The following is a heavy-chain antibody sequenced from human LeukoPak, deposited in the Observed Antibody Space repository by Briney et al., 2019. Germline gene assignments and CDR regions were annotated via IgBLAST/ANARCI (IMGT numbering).Heavy chain of an antibody. Sequence: PSETLSLTCTVSGGSVNGYYWNWIRQAPGKGLEWIGFISYTGSTNYNPSLKSRVAVSVDTSKNQFSLKVTSVTAADTAVYYCARTIKSGNYYWFDPWGQGTLVTVSS. CDR1: GGSVNGYY. D-gene: IGHD1-26*01. CDR2: ISYTGST. CDR3: ARTIKSGNYYWFDP. J-gene: IGHJ5*02. V-gene: IGHV4-59*02.